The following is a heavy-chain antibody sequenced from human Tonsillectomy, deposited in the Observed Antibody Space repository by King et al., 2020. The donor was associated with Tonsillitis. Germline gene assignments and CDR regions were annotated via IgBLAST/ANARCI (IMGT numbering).Heavy chain of an antibody. V-gene: IGHV3-23*04. D-gene: IGHD4-17*01. J-gene: IGHJ4*02. Sequence: MQLVESGGGLVQPGGSLRLSCAASGFTFSTYVMSWVRQAPGKGLEWVSAISGSGGSTYYADSVKGRFTISRDNSKNTLYLQMNSLRAEDTAVYYCAKDGMTTVTYHYFDYWGQGTLATVSS. CDR2: ISGSGGST. CDR3: AKDGMTTVTYHYFDY. CDR1: GFTFSTYV.